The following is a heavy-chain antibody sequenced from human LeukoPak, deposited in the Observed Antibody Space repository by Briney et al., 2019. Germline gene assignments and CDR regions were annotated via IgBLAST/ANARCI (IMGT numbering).Heavy chain of an antibody. J-gene: IGHJ6*02. Sequence: NPSETLSLTCIVSGGSISSYYWSWIRQPPGKGLEWIGYIYDSGSSYNPSLKSRVTISVDTSKNQFSLKVSSVAAAVTAVYYCARPMFLGGMDVWGQGTTVTVSS. V-gene: IGHV4-59*08. CDR2: IYDSGS. D-gene: IGHD2/OR15-2a*01. CDR3: ARPMFLGGMDV. CDR1: GGSISSYY.